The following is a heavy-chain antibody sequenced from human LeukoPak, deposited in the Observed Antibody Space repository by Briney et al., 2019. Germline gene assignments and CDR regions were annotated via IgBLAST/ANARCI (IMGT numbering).Heavy chain of an antibody. CDR1: GFTFNSYA. D-gene: IGHD1/OR15-1a*01. V-gene: IGHV3-23*01. CDR2: ISGSGGST. CDR3: AKVEQRFPYFDY. Sequence: GGSLRLSCAASGFTFNSYAMSWVRQAPGKGLEWVSAISGSGGSTYYADSVKGRFTIAGDNSKNTLYLQMNSLRAEDTAVYYCAKVEQRFPYFDYWGQGTLVTVSS. J-gene: IGHJ4*02.